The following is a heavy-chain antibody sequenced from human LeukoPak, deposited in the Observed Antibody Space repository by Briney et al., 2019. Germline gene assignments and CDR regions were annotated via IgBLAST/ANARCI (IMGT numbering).Heavy chain of an antibody. CDR3: ARGAPNWNYENYYYYYMDV. V-gene: IGHV1-69*05. CDR1: VGTVSIYA. J-gene: IGHJ6*03. Sequence: ASVKLSCNASVGTVSIYANSWIRQAQGQGIEWMGGIIPIFGTVNSAQKFQGRVTITTDESTSTAYMELSSLRSEDTAVYYCARGAPNWNYENYYYYYMDVWGKGTTVTVSS. D-gene: IGHD1-7*01. CDR2: IIPIFGTV.